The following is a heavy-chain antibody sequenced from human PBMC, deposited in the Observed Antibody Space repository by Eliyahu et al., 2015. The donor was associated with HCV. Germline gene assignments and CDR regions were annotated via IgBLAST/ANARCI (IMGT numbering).Heavy chain of an antibody. Sequence: EVQLVESGGGLVQPGGXLRLSCVAXXFXXSTXWMSWVRQAPGKGLEWVANIRDDGSEKYYVDSVEGRFTISRDNAKNSLYLQMNSLRVEDTAIYYCAREESSSPPYFGFWGQGTLATVSS. J-gene: IGHJ4*02. V-gene: IGHV3-7*01. D-gene: IGHD6-6*01. CDR2: IRDDGSEK. CDR3: AREESSSPPYFGF. CDR1: XFXXSTXW.